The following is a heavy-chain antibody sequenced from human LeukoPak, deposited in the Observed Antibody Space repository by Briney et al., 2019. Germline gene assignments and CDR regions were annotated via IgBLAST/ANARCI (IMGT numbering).Heavy chain of an antibody. CDR1: GGSISSYY. V-gene: IGHV4-59*01. D-gene: IGHD6-19*01. Sequence: SETLSLTCTVSGGSISSYYWSWIRQPPGKGLEWIGYIYYSGSTNYNPSLKSRVTISVDTSKNQFSLKLSSVTAADTAVYYCARAHPGIAVSDYYYGMDVWGQGTTVTVSS. CDR3: ARAHPGIAVSDYYYGMDV. CDR2: IYYSGST. J-gene: IGHJ6*02.